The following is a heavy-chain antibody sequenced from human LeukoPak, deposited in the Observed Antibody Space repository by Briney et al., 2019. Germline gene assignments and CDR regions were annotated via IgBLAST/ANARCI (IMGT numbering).Heavy chain of an antibody. CDR1: GFTFGSYW. V-gene: IGHV3-74*01. Sequence: GGSLRLSCDASGFTFGSYWMHWVRQVPGKGLVWVARTDRDGRSTSYAESVKGRFTISRDNAKNSLYLQINSLRAEDTAVYYCARDRSSGWYLTPGFDPWGQGTLVTVSS. CDR2: TDRDGRST. CDR3: ARDRSSGWYLTPGFDP. D-gene: IGHD6-19*01. J-gene: IGHJ5*02.